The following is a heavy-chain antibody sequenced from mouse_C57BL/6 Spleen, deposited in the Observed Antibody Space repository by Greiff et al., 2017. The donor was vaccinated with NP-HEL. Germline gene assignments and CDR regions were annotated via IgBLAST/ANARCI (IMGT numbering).Heavy chain of an antibody. CDR2: IDPSDSYT. CDR1: GYTFTSYW. J-gene: IGHJ2*01. CDR3: ANWDVGGYFDY. D-gene: IGHD4-1*01. Sequence: QVQLQQPGAELVKPGASVKLSCKASGYTFTSYWMQWVKQRPGQGLEWIGEIDPSDSYTNYNQKFQGKATLTVDTSSSTAYMQLSSLTSEDSAVYYCANWDVGGYFDYWGQGTTLTVSS. V-gene: IGHV1-50*01.